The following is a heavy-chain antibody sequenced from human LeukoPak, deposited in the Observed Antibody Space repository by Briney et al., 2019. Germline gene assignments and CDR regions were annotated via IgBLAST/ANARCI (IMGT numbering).Heavy chain of an antibody. V-gene: IGHV3-74*01. J-gene: IGHJ4*02. CDR3: ARDRSYNLDY. D-gene: IGHD5-24*01. Sequence: HPGGSLRLSCAASGFTFSSYWMHWVRQAPGQGLVLVSHINGDGSSTSYADSVKGRVTISRDNAKNTLYLQINSLTAEDSAVYYCARDRSYNLDYWGQGTLVTVSS. CDR2: INGDGSST. CDR1: GFTFSSYW.